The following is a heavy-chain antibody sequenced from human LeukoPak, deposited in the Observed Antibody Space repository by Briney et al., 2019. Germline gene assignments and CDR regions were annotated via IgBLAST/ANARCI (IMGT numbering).Heavy chain of an antibody. CDR2: IYYSGST. CDR1: GVSISSYY. J-gene: IGHJ4*02. D-gene: IGHD6-13*01. CDR3: ASMAAAALTPFDY. Sequence: SETLSLTCTVSGVSISSYYWSWIRQPPGKGLEWIGYIYYSGSTNYNPSLKSRVTISVDTSKNQFSLKLSSVTAADTAVYYCASMAAAALTPFDYWGQGTLVTVSS. V-gene: IGHV4-59*01.